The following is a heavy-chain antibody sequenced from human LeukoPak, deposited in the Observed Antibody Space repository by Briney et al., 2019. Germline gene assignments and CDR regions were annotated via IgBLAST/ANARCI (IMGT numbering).Heavy chain of an antibody. V-gene: IGHV3-30-3*01. CDR2: ISYDGSNK. D-gene: IGHD2-2*01. Sequence: GRSLRLSCAASGFTFSSYAMHWVRQAPGKGLEWVAVISYDGSNKYYADPVKGRFTISGDNSKNTLYLQMNSLRAEDTAVYYCARDLSGKRCSSTSCLKYYFDYWGQGTLVTVSS. CDR1: GFTFSSYA. CDR3: ARDLSGKRCSSTSCLKYYFDY. J-gene: IGHJ4*02.